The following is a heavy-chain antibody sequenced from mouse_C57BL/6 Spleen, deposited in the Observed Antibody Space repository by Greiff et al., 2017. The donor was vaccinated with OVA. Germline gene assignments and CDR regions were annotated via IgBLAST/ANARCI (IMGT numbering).Heavy chain of an antibody. J-gene: IGHJ2*01. Sequence: QVQLQQSGAELVRPGASVTLSCKASGYTFTDYEMHWVKQTPVHGLEWIGAIDPETGGTAYNQKFKGKAILTADKSSSTASMELRSLTSEDSAVYYCTRSRDYYGSSLYYFDYWGQGTTLTVSS. V-gene: IGHV1-15*01. D-gene: IGHD1-1*01. CDR1: GYTFTDYE. CDR3: TRSRDYYGSSLYYFDY. CDR2: IDPETGGT.